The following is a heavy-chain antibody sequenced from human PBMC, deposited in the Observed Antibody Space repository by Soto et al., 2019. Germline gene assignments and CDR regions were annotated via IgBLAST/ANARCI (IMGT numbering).Heavy chain of an antibody. CDR3: FQAEDGIRDVRSVSAFLLNRSSDL. CDR2: INHSGST. D-gene: IGHD3-10*02. V-gene: IGHV4-34*01. Sequence: KGLEWIGDINHSGSTNYNPSLKSRVTISVDTSKNQFSLKLSSVPAADTAVYFFFQAEDGIRDVRSVSAFLLNRSSDL. J-gene: IGHJ2*01.